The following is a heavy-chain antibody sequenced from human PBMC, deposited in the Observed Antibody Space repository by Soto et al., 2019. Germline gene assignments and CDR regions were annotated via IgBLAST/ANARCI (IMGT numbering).Heavy chain of an antibody. CDR3: ARDSRTNPGISAAGHNDY. V-gene: IGHV4-61*01. CDR1: GGSVSSGSYY. Sequence: SETLSLTCTVSGGSVSSGSYYWSWIRQPPGKGLEWIGYIYYSGSTNYNPSLKSRVTISVDTSKNQFSLKLSSVTAADTAVYYCARDSRTNPGISAAGHNDYWGQGTIVTVSS. D-gene: IGHD6-13*01. J-gene: IGHJ4*02. CDR2: IYYSGST.